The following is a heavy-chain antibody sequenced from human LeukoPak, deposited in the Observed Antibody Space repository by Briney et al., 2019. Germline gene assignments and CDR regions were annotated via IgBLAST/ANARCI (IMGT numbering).Heavy chain of an antibody. CDR1: GGTFRKYA. V-gene: IGHV1-69*05. J-gene: IGHJ5*02. Sequence: ASVKVSCKASGGTFRKYAISWARQAPGQGLEWMGGIIPIFGTPHYAPKFQGRVTITTDESTSTAYMELSSLRSEDTAVYYCARDNVGGSGSYYRNWFAPWGQGTLVIVSS. CDR3: ARDNVGGSGSYYRNWFAP. CDR2: IIPIFGTP. D-gene: IGHD3-10*01.